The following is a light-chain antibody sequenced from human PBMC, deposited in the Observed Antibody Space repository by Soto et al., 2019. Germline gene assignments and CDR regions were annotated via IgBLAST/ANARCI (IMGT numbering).Light chain of an antibody. CDR2: RAS. CDR1: QAINGY. V-gene: IGKV1-39*01. CDR3: QQSYTSPFT. J-gene: IGKJ2*01. Sequence: DIQMTQSPSSLSASAGDRVTITCRASQAINGYLNWYQQKRGKAPKLLIFRASTLHSEVPSRFSGSGSGTEFTLTISGLQPEDFGTYYCQQSYTSPFTFGQGTRLEI.